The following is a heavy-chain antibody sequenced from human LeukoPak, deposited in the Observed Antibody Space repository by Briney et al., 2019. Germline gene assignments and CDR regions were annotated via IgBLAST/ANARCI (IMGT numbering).Heavy chain of an antibody. CDR3: ATSNYYNGMDV. V-gene: IGHV4-31*03. Sequence: SQTLSLTCTVSGGSISSGGYYWSWIRQHPGKGLEWIGHIYYSGSTNYNPSLKSRVTMSIDTPKRQFSLKLTSVTAADTAVYYCATSNYYNGMDVWGQGTTVTVSS. CDR2: IYYSGST. CDR1: GGSISSGGYY. J-gene: IGHJ6*02.